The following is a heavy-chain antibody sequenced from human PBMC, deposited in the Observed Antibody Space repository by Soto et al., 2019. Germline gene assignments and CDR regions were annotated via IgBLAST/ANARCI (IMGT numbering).Heavy chain of an antibody. CDR3: ARDKGRGQLGGNYYYALDV. CDR1: GDTFDTFA. V-gene: IGHV1-69*12. D-gene: IGHD1-1*01. J-gene: IGHJ6*02. CDR2: IIPIFRTP. Sequence: QVQLVQSGAEVLKPGSSVKLSCKTSGDTFDTFAISWVRPAPGPGLEWMGGIIPIFRTPDYTQKYQGRVTITADVSMSTAYMELTSLRSEDTAVYYWARDKGRGQLGGNYYYALDVWGQGTTVTVSS.